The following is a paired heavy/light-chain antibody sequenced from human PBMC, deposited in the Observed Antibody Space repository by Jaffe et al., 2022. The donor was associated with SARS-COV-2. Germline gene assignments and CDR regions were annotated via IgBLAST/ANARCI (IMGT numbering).Light chain of an antibody. CDR2: AAS. J-gene: IGKJ2*01. Sequence: DIQLTQSPSFLSASVGDRVTITCRASQGISSYLAWYQQKPGKAPKLLIYAASTLQSGVPSRFSGSGSGTEFTLTISSLQPEDFATYYCQQLNSYPPVYTFGQGTKLEIK. V-gene: IGKV1-9*01. CDR3: QQLNSYPPVYT. CDR1: QGISSY.
Heavy chain of an antibody. J-gene: IGHJ5*02. CDR3: ARDHGVGQWLLHPKGGWFDP. CDR2: ISAYNGNT. V-gene: IGHV1-18*01. CDR1: GYTFTSYG. D-gene: IGHD6-19*01. Sequence: QVQLVQSGAEVKKPGASVKVSCKASGYTFTSYGISWVRQAPGQGLEWMGWISAYNGNTNYAQKLQGRVTMTTDTSTSTAYMELRSLRSDDTAVYYCARDHGVGQWLLHPKGGWFDPWGQGTLVTVSS.